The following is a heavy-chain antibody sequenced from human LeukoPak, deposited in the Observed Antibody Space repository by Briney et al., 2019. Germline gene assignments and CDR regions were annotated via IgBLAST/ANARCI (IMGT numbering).Heavy chain of an antibody. CDR2: ISSSSTI. D-gene: IGHD3-22*01. Sequence: PGGSLRLSCAASGFTFSSYSMNWVRQAPGKGLEWVSYISSSSTIYYADSVKGRFTISRDNAKNSLYLQMNSLRAEDTAVYYCARDGDYYDSSGYLVSYFDYWGQGTLVTVPS. J-gene: IGHJ4*02. CDR3: ARDGDYYDSSGYLVSYFDY. CDR1: GFTFSSYS. V-gene: IGHV3-48*01.